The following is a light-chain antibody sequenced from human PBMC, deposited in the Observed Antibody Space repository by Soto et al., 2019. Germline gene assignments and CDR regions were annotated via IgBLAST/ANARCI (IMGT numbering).Light chain of an antibody. CDR3: QQYGSSLSIT. CDR1: QSVSSNS. J-gene: IGKJ5*01. V-gene: IGKV3-20*01. CDR2: GAS. Sequence: EIVLTQSPGTLSLSPGERATLSCRASQSVSSNSFAWDQQKPGQAPRLLIHGASRRATGIPDRFSGSGSGTDFTLTISRLEPEDFAVYYCQQYGSSLSITFGQGTRLEIK.